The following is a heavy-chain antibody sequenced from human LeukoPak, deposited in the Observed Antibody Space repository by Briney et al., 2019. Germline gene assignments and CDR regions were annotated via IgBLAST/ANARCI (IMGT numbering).Heavy chain of an antibody. CDR2: TNSGGSST. J-gene: IGHJ4*02. Sequence: GGSLRLSCATSGFPFSDFSMSWVRQAPGKGLEWISTTNSGGSSTDYAESVKGRFTISRDNSKNTLYLQMSSLRVEDTAMYYCAKQSYARSLGEGGPGTLVTVSS. V-gene: IGHV3-23*01. CDR1: GFPFSDFS. D-gene: IGHD2-8*01. CDR3: AKQSYARSLGE.